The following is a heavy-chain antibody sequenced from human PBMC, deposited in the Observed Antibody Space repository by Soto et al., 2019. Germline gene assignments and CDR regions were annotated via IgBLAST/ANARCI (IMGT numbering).Heavy chain of an antibody. D-gene: IGHD3-22*01. CDR2: ISGSGDDT. CDR1: VCSFRSYA. V-gene: IGHV3-23*01. CDR3: TKATMVVLVIHEFDN. J-gene: IGHJ4*01. Sequence: PVGSVRLSCASSVCSFRSYAMSCVRQAPGKGLEWVSGISGSGDDTYHADSVKGRFTISRDNSKNTLYLQMNSLRVEDTAVYFCTKATMVVLVIHEFDNSGHGTLV.